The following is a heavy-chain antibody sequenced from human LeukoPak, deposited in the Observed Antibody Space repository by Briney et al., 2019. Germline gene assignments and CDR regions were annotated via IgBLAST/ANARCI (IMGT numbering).Heavy chain of an antibody. Sequence: PGGSLRLSCAASGFTFSSYGMHWVRQAPGKGLEWVAFIRYDGSNKYYADSVKGRFTISRDNSKNTLYLQMNSLRAEDTAVYYCAKERQQLVLGSYYFDYWGQGTLVTVSS. CDR3: AKERQQLVLGSYYFDY. CDR2: IRYDGSNK. CDR1: GFTFSSYG. V-gene: IGHV3-30*02. D-gene: IGHD6-13*01. J-gene: IGHJ4*02.